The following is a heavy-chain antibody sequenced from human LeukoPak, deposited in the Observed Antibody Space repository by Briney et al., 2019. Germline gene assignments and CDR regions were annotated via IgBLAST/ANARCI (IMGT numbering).Heavy chain of an antibody. V-gene: IGHV3-7*01. CDR2: INQDASEI. J-gene: IGHJ4*02. Sequence: PGGSLRLSCAASGFTFSTYWMNWYRQAPGKGLEWVGNINQDASEINYVDSVRGQSTISRDNAKNSLHLQMNSLRAEDTAVYYCATDRDNSDWQKRFDSWGQGTLVTVSS. D-gene: IGHD2-21*02. CDR1: GFTFSTYW. CDR3: ATDRDNSDWQKRFDS.